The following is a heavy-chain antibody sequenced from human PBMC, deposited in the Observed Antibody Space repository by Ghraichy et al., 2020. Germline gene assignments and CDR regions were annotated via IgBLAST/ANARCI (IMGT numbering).Heavy chain of an antibody. CDR2: ISGGVSTM. V-gene: IGHV3-48*03. CDR1: GFTFTNYE. Sequence: GGSLRLSCAASGFTFTNYEMNWVRQAPGKGLEWVAYISGGVSTMYYADSVKGRFTISRDNAKNSLYLQVNSLRAEDTAVYYCARDSSTVTTVGDFDYWGHGTLIPVSS. CDR3: ARDSSTVTTVGDFDY. J-gene: IGHJ4*01. D-gene: IGHD4-17*01.